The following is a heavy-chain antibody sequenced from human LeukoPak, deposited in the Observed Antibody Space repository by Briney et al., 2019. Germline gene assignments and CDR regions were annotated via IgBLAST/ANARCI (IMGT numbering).Heavy chain of an antibody. CDR3: AKALGDWPTTLDY. V-gene: IGHV3-23*01. Sequence: GGSLRLSCAASGFIFSSHGMNWVRQAPGKGLEWVSGISGSGDSTYYADSVKGRFTVSRDNSKNTLYLQMNSLTAADTAVYFCAKALGDWPTTLDYWGRGTLVTVSS. CDR2: ISGSGDST. CDR1: GFIFSSHG. J-gene: IGHJ4*02. D-gene: IGHD3-16*01.